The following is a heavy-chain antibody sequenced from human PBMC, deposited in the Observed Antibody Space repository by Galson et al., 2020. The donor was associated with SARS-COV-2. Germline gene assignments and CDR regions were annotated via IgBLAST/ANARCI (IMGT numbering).Heavy chain of an antibody. Sequence: SETLSLTCTVSGDSLTTRSFFWGWVRQLPGQGLEWIAAIFYDASTYYNPALRSRVTISADTTKNRYSLILTSATAADTAVYYCARHVTTAALTFTGGGMDIWGQGTTVTVSS. CDR3: ARHVTTAALTFTGGGMDI. CDR2: IFYDAST. D-gene: IGHD6-25*01. CDR1: GDSLTTRSFF. J-gene: IGHJ6*02. V-gene: IGHV4-39*01.